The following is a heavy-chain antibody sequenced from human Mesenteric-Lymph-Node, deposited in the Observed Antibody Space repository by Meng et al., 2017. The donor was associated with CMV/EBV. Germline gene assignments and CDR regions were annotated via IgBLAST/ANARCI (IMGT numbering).Heavy chain of an antibody. CDR3: ARHYRYSSSRVDYFDF. CDR1: GGSFSGYY. Sequence: SETLSLTCAVYGGSFSGYYWSWIRQPPGKGLEWIGEINHSGSTNYNPSLKSRVTISVDTSKNQFSLKLSSVTAADTAVYYCARHYRYSSSRVDYFDFWGQGTLVTVSS. CDR2: INHSGST. J-gene: IGHJ4*02. V-gene: IGHV4-34*01. D-gene: IGHD3-16*02.